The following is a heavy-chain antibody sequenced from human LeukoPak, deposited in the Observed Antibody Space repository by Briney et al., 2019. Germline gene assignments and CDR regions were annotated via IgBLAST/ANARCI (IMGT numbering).Heavy chain of an antibody. D-gene: IGHD3-22*01. J-gene: IGHJ4*02. CDR3: ARAVGKGPNSSGYYLGVWFDY. CDR2: IYSGGST. CDR1: GFTVSSNY. V-gene: IGHV3-53*01. Sequence: GGSLRLSCAASGFTVSSNYMSWVRQAPGKGLEWVSVIYSGGSTYYADSVKGRFTISRDNSKNTLYLQMNSLRAEDTAVYYCARAVGKGPNSSGYYLGVWFDYWGQGTLVTVSS.